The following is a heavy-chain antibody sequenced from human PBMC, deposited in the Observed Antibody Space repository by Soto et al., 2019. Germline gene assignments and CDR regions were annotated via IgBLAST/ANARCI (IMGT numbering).Heavy chain of an antibody. Sequence: LRLSCAASGFTFSGYSMNWVRQAPGKGLEWVSYISSLSSPRYYAESVEGRFIISRDNAKNSLYLQMNSLRDEDTAVYFCAREDILGARSFDYWGQGALVTVSS. D-gene: IGHD1-26*01. CDR3: AREDILGARSFDY. CDR2: ISSLSSPR. V-gene: IGHV3-48*02. J-gene: IGHJ4*02. CDR1: GFTFSGYS.